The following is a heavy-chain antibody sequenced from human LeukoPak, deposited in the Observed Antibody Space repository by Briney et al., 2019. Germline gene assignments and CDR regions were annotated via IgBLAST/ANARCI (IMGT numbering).Heavy chain of an antibody. V-gene: IGHV1-2*02. J-gene: IGHJ4*02. CDR3: ARDLASYDRSGFYYTRGDGAFDY. Sequence: ASVKVSCKASGYTFTGYYIHWVRQAPGQGLEWMGWINPNSGGTNYAQKFQGRVSMTRDGPISTVYMELSRLKSDDTAVYYCARDLASYDRSGFYYTRGDGAFDYWGQGTLVTVSS. CDR1: GYTFTGYY. D-gene: IGHD3-22*01. CDR2: INPNSGGT.